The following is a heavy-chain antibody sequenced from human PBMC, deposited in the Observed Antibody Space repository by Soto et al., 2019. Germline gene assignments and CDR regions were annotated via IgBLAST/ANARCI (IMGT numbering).Heavy chain of an antibody. J-gene: IGHJ4*02. CDR3: ARGSGYYYWDDY. Sequence: QVQLVQSGAEEKKPGASVKVSCKASGYTFTSYAMHWVRQAPGQRLEWMGWINAGNGNTKYSRKFQGRVTITRDTSASTVYMELSSLRSEDTAVYYCARGSGYYYWDDYCGQGTLVTVSS. V-gene: IGHV1-3*05. CDR2: INAGNGNT. D-gene: IGHD3-22*01. CDR1: GYTFTSYA.